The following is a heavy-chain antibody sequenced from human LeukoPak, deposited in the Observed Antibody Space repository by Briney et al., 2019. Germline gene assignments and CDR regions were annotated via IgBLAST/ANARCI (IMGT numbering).Heavy chain of an antibody. D-gene: IGHD2-2*01. CDR1: GDIVSSNSVT. Sequence: SQTLSLTWAISGDIVSSNSVTWNWIRQSPSRGLEWLVRTYYRSTWYNDYAVSVRGRITVNPDTSKNQFSLHLNSVTPEDTAVYYCARRLTQYDCFDPWGQGILVTVSS. J-gene: IGHJ5*02. CDR2: TYYRSTWYN. V-gene: IGHV6-1*01. CDR3: ARRLTQYDCFDP.